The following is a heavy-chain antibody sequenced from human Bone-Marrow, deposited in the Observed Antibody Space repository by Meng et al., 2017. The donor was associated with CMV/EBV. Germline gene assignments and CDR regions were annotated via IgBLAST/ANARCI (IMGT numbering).Heavy chain of an antibody. D-gene: IGHD2-2*01. Sequence: GGSLRLSCAASGFTFSNAWMSWVRQAPGKGLEWVGRIKSKTDGGTTDYAAPVKGRFTISRDDSKNTLYLQMNSLKPEDTAVYYCTTYCSSTSCPAAAGWYFDLWGRGTLVTVSS. CDR2: IKSKTDGGTT. V-gene: IGHV3-15*01. J-gene: IGHJ2*01. CDR3: TTYCSSTSCPAAAGWYFDL. CDR1: GFTFSNAW.